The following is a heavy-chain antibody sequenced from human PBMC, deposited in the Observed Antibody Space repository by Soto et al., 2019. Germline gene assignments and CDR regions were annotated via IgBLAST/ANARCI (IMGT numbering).Heavy chain of an antibody. Sequence: PGGSLRLSCTGSGFNFGNNAMTWFRQAPGKGLEWVGFIRSKNYGRTTEYAASVRGRFTISRDDSKSTAYLQMNGLKTEDTAVYYCARPSHYYDSSGFEPGAFEIWGRGTVVTVSS. CDR2: IRSKNYGRTT. CDR1: GFNFGNNA. V-gene: IGHV3-49*03. D-gene: IGHD3-22*01. CDR3: ARPSHYYDSSGFEPGAFEI. J-gene: IGHJ3*02.